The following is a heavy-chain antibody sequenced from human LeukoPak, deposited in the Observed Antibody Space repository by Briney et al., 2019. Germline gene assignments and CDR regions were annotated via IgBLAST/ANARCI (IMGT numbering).Heavy chain of an antibody. D-gene: IGHD5-18*01. CDR2: ISPSGAST. Sequence: ASVKVSCKASGYTFTSNYMHWVRQAPGQGPEWMGVISPSGASTTYAQTFQGRVTLTRDMSTSTAYMELSRLRSDDTAVYYCARVDTAMVAGGGDYWGQGTLVTVSS. CDR3: ARVDTAMVAGGGDY. V-gene: IGHV1-46*01. J-gene: IGHJ4*02. CDR1: GYTFTSNY.